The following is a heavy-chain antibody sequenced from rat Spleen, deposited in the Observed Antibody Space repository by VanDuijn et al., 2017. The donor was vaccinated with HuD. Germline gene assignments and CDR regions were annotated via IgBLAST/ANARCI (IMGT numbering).Heavy chain of an antibody. V-gene: IGHV5S23*01. CDR1: GFTFSNYD. CDR2: ISTGGGNT. J-gene: IGHJ2*01. CDR3: ARHVSYYYSGRYYFDY. D-gene: IGHD1-1*01. Sequence: EVQLVESGGGLVQPGRSLKLSCAASGFTFSNYDMAWVRQAPTKGLEWVASISTGGGNTYYRDSVKGRFTISRDNAKSTLYLQMDSLRSEDTATYYCARHVSYYYSGRYYFDYWGQGVMVTVSS.